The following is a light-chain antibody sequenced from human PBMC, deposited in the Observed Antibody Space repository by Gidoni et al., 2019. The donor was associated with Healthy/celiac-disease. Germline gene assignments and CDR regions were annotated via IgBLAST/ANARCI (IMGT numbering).Light chain of an antibody. CDR3: QQYGSSPGIT. Sequence: FVLTQSPGTLSLSPGERATLSCRASQSVTDSYLAWYQQKPDQAPRLLIYRASSRATGIPDRVSGSGAGTDFTLTISRLEPEDLAVYYCQQYGSSPGITFGQGTRLEIK. J-gene: IGKJ5*01. CDR1: QSVTDSY. CDR2: RAS. V-gene: IGKV3-20*01.